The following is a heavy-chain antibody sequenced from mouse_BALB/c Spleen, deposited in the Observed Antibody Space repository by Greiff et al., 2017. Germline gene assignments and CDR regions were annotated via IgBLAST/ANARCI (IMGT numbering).Heavy chain of an antibody. CDR2: IWAGGST. V-gene: IGHV2-9*02. CDR1: GFSLTSYG. CDR3: ARDRGGSMDY. D-gene: IGHD1-1*02. J-gene: IGHJ2*02. Sequence: VHLVESGPGLVAPSQSLSITCTASGFSLTSYGVDWVRQPPGKGLEWLGVIWAGGSTNYNSVLMSRLSISKDNSKSQVFLKMHSLQTDDTAMYYCARDRGGSMDYWGQGTSGTVSS.